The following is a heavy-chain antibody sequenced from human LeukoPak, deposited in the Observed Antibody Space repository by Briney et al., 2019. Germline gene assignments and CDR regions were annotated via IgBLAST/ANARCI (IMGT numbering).Heavy chain of an antibody. V-gene: IGHV3-23*01. D-gene: IGHD5-12*01. CDR1: GGSFSDYY. CDR2: ISGSGGST. CDR3: AKNGWLLTYFDY. Sequence: ETLSLTCAVYGGSFSDYYMSWVRQAPGKGLEWVSAISGSGGSTYSADSVKGRFTISRDNSKNTLYLQMNSLRAEDTAVYYCAKNGWLLTYFDYWGQGTLVTVSS. J-gene: IGHJ4*02.